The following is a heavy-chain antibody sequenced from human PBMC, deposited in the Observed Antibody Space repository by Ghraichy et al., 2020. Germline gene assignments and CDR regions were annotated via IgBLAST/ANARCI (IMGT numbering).Heavy chain of an antibody. D-gene: IGHD5-18*01. V-gene: IGHV1-2*02. CDR2: INPNSGGT. CDR1: GYTFTGYY. CDR3: ARAYWSYGLSYFDY. J-gene: IGHJ4*02. Sequence: ASVKVSCKASGYTFTGYYLHWVRQAPGQGLEWMGWINPNSGGTNYAQKFKGRVTMTRDTSISTAYMDLSRLRSDDTAIYYCARAYWSYGLSYFDYWGQGTLVTVSS.